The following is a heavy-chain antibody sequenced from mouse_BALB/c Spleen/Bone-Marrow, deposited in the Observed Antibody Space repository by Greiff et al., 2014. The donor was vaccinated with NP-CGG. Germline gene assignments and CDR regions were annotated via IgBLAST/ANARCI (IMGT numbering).Heavy chain of an antibody. Sequence: VQLQQSGPGLVAPSQSLSITCTVSGFSLTNYGVHWVRQPPGKGLEWLGVIWAGGSTNYNSALMSRLSISKDNSKSQVFLQMNGLQTDDTAMYYCAREGGTGFASWGQGTLVTVSA. CDR2: IWAGGST. J-gene: IGHJ3*01. CDR3: AREGGTGFAS. CDR1: GFSLTNYG. D-gene: IGHD4-1*01. V-gene: IGHV2-9*02.